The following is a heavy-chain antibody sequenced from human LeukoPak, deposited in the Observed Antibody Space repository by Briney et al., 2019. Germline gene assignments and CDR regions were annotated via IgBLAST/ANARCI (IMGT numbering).Heavy chain of an antibody. D-gene: IGHD3-22*01. J-gene: IGHJ4*02. V-gene: IGHV3-15*01. Sequence: GGSLRLSCAASGFTFSNAWMSWVRQAPGKGLEWVGRIKSKTDGGTTDYAAPVKGRFTISRDDSKNTLYLQMNSLKTEDTAVYYCTTGHYYDSSGYYPYFDYWGQGTLVTVSS. CDR2: IKSKTDGGTT. CDR1: GFTFSNAW. CDR3: TTGHYYDSSGYYPYFDY.